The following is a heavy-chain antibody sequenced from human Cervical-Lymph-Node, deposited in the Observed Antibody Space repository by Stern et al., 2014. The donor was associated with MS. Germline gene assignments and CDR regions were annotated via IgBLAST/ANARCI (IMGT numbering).Heavy chain of an antibody. D-gene: IGHD1-26*01. CDR3: ARDEIVVGATTGLVDY. J-gene: IGHJ4*02. Sequence: VQLVESGAEVKKPGASVKVSCKASGYTFTSYYMHWVRQAPGQGLEWMGIINPSGGSTSYAQKFQGRVTMTRDTSTSTVYMELSSLRSEDTAVYYCARDEIVVGATTGLVDYWGQGTLVTVSS. CDR1: GYTFTSYY. CDR2: INPSGGST. V-gene: IGHV1-46*03.